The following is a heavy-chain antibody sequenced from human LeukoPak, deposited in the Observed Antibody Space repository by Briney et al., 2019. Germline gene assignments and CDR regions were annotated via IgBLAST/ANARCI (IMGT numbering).Heavy chain of an antibody. CDR3: ALAPNSNWFDF. CDR1: GDSTSNFY. V-gene: IGHV4-59*03. CDR2: IHYSGSS. D-gene: IGHD2-8*01. J-gene: IGHJ5*01. Sequence: PSETLSLTCTVSGDSTSNFYWNWIRQSPGKGLEWLGNIHYSGSSVYNPFLKSRGTISIDTSRRQFFLKLNSVTAADTAVYFCALAPNSNWFDFWGPGTLVTVSS.